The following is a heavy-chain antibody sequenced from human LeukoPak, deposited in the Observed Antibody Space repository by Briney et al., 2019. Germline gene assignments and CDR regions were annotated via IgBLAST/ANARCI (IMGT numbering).Heavy chain of an antibody. J-gene: IGHJ4*02. D-gene: IGHD1-26*01. CDR2: NYYSGST. CDR3: ARAGWDLYVDY. CDR1: GGSISSYY. V-gene: IGHV4-59*01. Sequence: SETLSLTCTVSGGSISSYYWSWIRQPPGKGLEWIGYNYYSGSTNYNPSLKSRVTISVDTSKNQFSLKLSSVTAADTAVYYCARAGWDLYVDYWGQGTLVTVSS.